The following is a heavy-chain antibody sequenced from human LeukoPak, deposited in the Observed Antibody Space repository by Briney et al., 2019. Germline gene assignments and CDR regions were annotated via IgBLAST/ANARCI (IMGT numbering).Heavy chain of an antibody. CDR3: TREWSGGAFDI. CDR1: GFTFGDYA. CDR2: IRSKAYGGTT. J-gene: IGHJ3*02. V-gene: IGHV3-49*04. D-gene: IGHD1-14*01. Sequence: GGSLRLSCTASGFTFGDYAMSWVRRAPGKGLEGVGFIRSKAYGGTTEYAASVKGRFTISRDDSKSIAYLQMNSLKTEDTAVYYCTREWSGGAFDIWGQGTMVTVSS.